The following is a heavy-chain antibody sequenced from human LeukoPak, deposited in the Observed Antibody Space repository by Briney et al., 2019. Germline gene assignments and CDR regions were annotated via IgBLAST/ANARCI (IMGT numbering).Heavy chain of an antibody. D-gene: IGHD3-22*01. CDR3: ARAMTSYYYDSSGRSFDY. CDR2: IYYSGST. Sequence: PSEILSLTCTVSGGSISSSSYYWGWIRQPPGKGLEWIGSIYYSGSTYYNPSLKSRVTISVDTSKNQFSLKLSSVTAADTAVYYCARAMTSYYYDSSGRSFDYWGQGTLVTVSS. CDR1: GGSISSSSYY. V-gene: IGHV4-39*07. J-gene: IGHJ4*02.